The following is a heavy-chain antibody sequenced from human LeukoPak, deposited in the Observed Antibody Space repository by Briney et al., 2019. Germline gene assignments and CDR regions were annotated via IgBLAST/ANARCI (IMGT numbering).Heavy chain of an antibody. CDR3: ARGYGDYGSYFDY. Sequence: GGSLKPSCAASGFTFSSYGMHWVRQAPGKGLEWVAVIWYDGSNKYYADSVKGRFTISRDNSKNTLYLQMNSLRAEDTAVYYCARGYGDYGSYFDYWGQGTLVTVSS. D-gene: IGHD4-17*01. J-gene: IGHJ4*02. CDR2: IWYDGSNK. CDR1: GFTFSSYG. V-gene: IGHV3-33*01.